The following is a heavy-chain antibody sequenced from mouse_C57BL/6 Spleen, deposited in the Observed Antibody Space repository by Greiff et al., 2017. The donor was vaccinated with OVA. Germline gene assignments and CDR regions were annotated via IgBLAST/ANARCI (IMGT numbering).Heavy chain of an antibody. CDR1: GYTFTDYY. V-gene: IGHV1-26*01. CDR3: ARGCVGGSRLYAMDY. CDR2: INPNNGGT. J-gene: IGHJ4*01. Sequence: EVQLQQPGAELVKPGASVKISCKASGYTFTDYYMNWVKQSHGQSLEWIGDINPNNGGTSYNQKFKGKATLTVDKSSSTAYMELRSLTSADSAVYYCARGCVGGSRLYAMDYWGQGTSVTVSS. D-gene: IGHD1-1*01.